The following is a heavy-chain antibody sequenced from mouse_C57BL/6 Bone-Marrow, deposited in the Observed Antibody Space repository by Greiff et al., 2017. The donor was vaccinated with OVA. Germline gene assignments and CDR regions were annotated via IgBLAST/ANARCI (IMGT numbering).Heavy chain of an antibody. J-gene: IGHJ1*03. CDR3: ARWELGWYFDV. CDR2: ISYDGSN. D-gene: IGHD4-1*01. CDR1: GYSITSGYY. V-gene: IGHV3-6*01. Sequence: EVKLMESGPGLVKPSQSLSLTCSVTGYSITSGYYWNWIRQFPGNKLEWMGYISYDGSNNYNPSLKNRISITRDTSKNQFFLKLNSVTTEDTATYYCARWELGWYFDVWGTGTTVTVSS.